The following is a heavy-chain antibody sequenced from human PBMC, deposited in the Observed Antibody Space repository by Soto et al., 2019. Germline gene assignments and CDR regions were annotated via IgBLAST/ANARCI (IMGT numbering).Heavy chain of an antibody. J-gene: IGHJ6*02. Sequence: GSVKVSWKASGYTFSTHAVQWLSQAPGQSLEWMGWLNGGTGQTRYSQRFQDRVTITRDTSASTAYMEVSSLRPEDTAVYYCAKGLGRSTYYYSGMDVWGQGTTVTLSS. V-gene: IGHV1-3*01. CDR3: AKGLGRSTYYYSGMDV. CDR1: GYTFSTHA. CDR2: LNGGTGQT. D-gene: IGHD2-2*01.